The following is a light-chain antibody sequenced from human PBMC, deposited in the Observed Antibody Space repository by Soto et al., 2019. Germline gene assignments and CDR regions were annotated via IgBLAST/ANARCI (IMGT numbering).Light chain of an antibody. CDR1: QSVSSTY. J-gene: IGKJ3*01. Sequence: EVVLTQSPGTLSLSPGERATLSCRASQSVSSTYFAWFQQKPGQAPRLLISGASNRATGIPDRFSGGGSGTDFTLTISRLEPEDFAVYFCQQHGSGFTFGPGTTVDV. V-gene: IGKV3-20*01. CDR3: QQHGSGFT. CDR2: GAS.